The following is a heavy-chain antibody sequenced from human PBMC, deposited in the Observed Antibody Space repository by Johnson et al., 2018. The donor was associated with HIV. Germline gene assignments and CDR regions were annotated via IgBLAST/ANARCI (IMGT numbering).Heavy chain of an antibody. CDR1: AFSFSNAW. CDR2: IKSNTDGGTT. J-gene: IGHJ3*02. Sequence: VQLVESGGGLVKPGGSLRLSCAASAFSFSNAWMSWVRQAPGKGLEWVGRIKSNTDGGTTDYAAPVKGRFTISRDDSITTLYLQMNSLKPEETAVYYCATDEDALDIWGQGTMVTVSS. CDR3: ATDEDALDI. V-gene: IGHV3-15*01.